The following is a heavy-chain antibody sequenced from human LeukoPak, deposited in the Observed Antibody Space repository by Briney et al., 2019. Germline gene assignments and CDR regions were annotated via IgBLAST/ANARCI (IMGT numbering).Heavy chain of an antibody. CDR3: AGILRGYPYYDYVCEMNWFDP. J-gene: IGHJ5*02. CDR2: IYPGDSDT. Sequence: GESLKISCKGSGYSFTSYWIGWVRQMPGKGLEWMGIIYPGDSDTRYSPSFQGQVTISADKSISTAYLQWSSLKASDTAMYYCAGILRGYPYYDYVCEMNWFDPWGQGTLATVSS. D-gene: IGHD3-16*01. V-gene: IGHV5-51*01. CDR1: GYSFTSYW.